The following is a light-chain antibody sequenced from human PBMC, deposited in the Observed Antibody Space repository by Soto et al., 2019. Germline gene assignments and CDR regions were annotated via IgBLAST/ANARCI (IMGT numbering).Light chain of an antibody. CDR3: QQYIKWPLT. J-gene: IGKJ4*01. CDR1: QSISSX. Sequence: EIVMTQAPATMSVSPGEGATLSCRASQSISSXLAWYQQKPGQAPRLLLYGASTRATGIPARFSGSGSGTEFTLTISSLQXEDFAVYYCQQYIKWPLTFGGGTKVEIK. CDR2: GAS. V-gene: IGKV3-15*01.